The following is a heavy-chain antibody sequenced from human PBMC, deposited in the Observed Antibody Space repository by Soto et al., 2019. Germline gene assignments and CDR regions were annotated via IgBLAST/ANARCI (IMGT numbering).Heavy chain of an antibody. Sequence: SLRLSCTASGFTFGDYAMSWVRQAPGKGLEWVGFIRSKAYGGTTEYAASVKGRFTISRDDSKSIAYLQMNSLKTEDTAVYYCTSKDIVVVPAAHTDYYYYGMDVWGQGTTVTVSS. CDR2: IRSKAYGGTT. CDR1: GFTFGDYA. J-gene: IGHJ6*02. D-gene: IGHD2-2*01. V-gene: IGHV3-49*04. CDR3: TSKDIVVVPAAHTDYYYYGMDV.